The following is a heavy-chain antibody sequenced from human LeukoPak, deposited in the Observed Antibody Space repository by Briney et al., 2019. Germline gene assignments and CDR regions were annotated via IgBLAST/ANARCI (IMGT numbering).Heavy chain of an antibody. D-gene: IGHD6-13*01. Sequence: GGSLRLSCEASGLTFSSYGMHWVRQAPGKGLEWVAVILTDGSNKYYADSVKGRFAISRDNSKNTVWLQMNSLRAEDTAVYYCASAAGAYDNWGQGTLVTVHS. J-gene: IGHJ4*02. CDR1: GLTFSSYG. CDR2: ILTDGSNK. V-gene: IGHV3-33*01. CDR3: ASAAGAYDN.